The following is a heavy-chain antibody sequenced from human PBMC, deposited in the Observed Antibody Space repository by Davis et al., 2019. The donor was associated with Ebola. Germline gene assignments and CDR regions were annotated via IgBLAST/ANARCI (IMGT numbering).Heavy chain of an antibody. V-gene: IGHV3-23*01. CDR1: GFTFSSYA. CDR3: ARDCCTSGWFGY. Sequence: PGGSLRLSCAASGFTFSSYAMTWVRQAPGRGLEWVSAIGDSGGRTYYAGSVRGRFTISRDISKNTLSRQMNSLRADDTAVYYCARDCCTSGWFGYWGQGTLVTV. D-gene: IGHD3-3*01. CDR2: IGDSGGRT. J-gene: IGHJ5*01.